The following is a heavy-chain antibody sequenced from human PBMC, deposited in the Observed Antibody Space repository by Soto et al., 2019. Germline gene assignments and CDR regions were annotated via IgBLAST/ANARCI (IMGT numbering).Heavy chain of an antibody. Sequence: GGSLRLSCASSGFTFSTYSMNLVRQAPGKGLEWVSYISSTFEIWYADSVKGRFTISRDNAKNSLYLQMNSLRDEDTAVYYCARDVDWAFDYWGQGILVTVSS. D-gene: IGHD2-21*01. J-gene: IGHJ4*02. CDR3: ARDVDWAFDY. CDR1: GFTFSTYS. V-gene: IGHV3-48*02. CDR2: ISSTFEI.